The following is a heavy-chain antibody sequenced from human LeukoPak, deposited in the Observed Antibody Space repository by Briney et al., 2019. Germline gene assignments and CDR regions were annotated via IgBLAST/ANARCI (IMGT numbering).Heavy chain of an antibody. CDR2: MNPNSGNT. V-gene: IGHV1-8*03. J-gene: IGHJ6*03. Sequence: ASVKVSCKASGYTFTSYGISWVRQATGQGLEWMGWMNPNSGNTGYAQKFQGRVTITRDTSISTAYMELSSLRSEDTAVYYCARGGSGYYGSGDYYMDVWGKGTTVTVSS. CDR3: ARGGSGYYGSGDYYMDV. D-gene: IGHD3-10*01. CDR1: GYTFTSYG.